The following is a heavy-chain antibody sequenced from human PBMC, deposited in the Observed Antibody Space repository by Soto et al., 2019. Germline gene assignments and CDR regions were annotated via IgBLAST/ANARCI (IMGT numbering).Heavy chain of an antibody. V-gene: IGHV1-2*04. J-gene: IGHJ4*02. CDR2: VDPNGGGS. CDR3: ATWVDYGDFEGFDF. CDR1: GYSFTDYK. Sequence: ASVKVSCKTSGYSFTDYKLHWVQQAPGQGLEWMGWVDPNGGGSNSAQKFQGSVTMTWDTSITTAYLDLTRLTTNDTATYFCATWVDYGDFEGFDFWGQGTLVTVYS. D-gene: IGHD4-17*01.